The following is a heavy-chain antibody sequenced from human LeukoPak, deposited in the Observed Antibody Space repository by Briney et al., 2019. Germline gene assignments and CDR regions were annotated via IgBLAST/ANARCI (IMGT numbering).Heavy chain of an antibody. V-gene: IGHV4-34*01. CDR3: ARGSSSWSRYYYYGMDV. CDR2: INHSGST. CDR1: GGSFSGYY. J-gene: IGHJ6*02. D-gene: IGHD6-13*01. Sequence: SETLSLTCAVYGGSFSGYYWSWIRQPPGKGLEWIGEINHSGSTNYNPSLKSRVTISVDTSKNQFSLKLSSMTAADTAVYYCARGSSSWSRYYYYGMDVWGQGTTVTVSS.